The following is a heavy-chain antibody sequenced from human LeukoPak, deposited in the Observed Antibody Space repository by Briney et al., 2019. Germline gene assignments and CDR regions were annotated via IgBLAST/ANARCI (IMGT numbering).Heavy chain of an antibody. CDR2: IYYSGST. V-gene: IGHV4-59*01. CDR1: GGSIRSYY. CDR3: ARDLPDSSGYYYFDY. Sequence: ASETLSLTCTVSGGSIRSYYWSWIRQPPGKGLEWIAYIYYSGSTNYNPSLKSRVTISVDTSKNQFSLKLSSVTAADTAVYYCARDLPDSSGYYYFDYWGQGTLVTVSS. D-gene: IGHD3-22*01. J-gene: IGHJ4*02.